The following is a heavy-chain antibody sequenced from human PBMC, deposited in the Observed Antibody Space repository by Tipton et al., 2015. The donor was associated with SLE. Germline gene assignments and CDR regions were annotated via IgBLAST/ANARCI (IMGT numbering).Heavy chain of an antibody. CDR1: GGSISSYY. J-gene: IGHJ5*02. CDR2: VYTSGAT. CDR3: ASGAYGSGSSYVGGWFDP. D-gene: IGHD3-10*01. Sequence: TLSLTCTVSGGSISSYYWSWIRQPPGKGLEWIGYVYTSGATNYNPSLKNRVTISVDSSKNQFSLKLTSVTAADTAVYYCASGAYGSGSSYVGGWFDPWGQGTLVTVSS. V-gene: IGHV4-4*08.